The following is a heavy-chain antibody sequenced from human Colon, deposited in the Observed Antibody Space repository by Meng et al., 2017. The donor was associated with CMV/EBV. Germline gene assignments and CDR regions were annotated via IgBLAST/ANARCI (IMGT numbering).Heavy chain of an antibody. CDR1: GFTFSSYA. CDR3: ATADLLWTPLDY. D-gene: IGHD3-10*01. V-gene: IGHV3-23*01. CDR2: ISGSGGST. J-gene: IGHJ4*02. Sequence: GGSLRLSCAASGFTFSSYAMSWVRQAPGKGLEWVSAISGSGGSTSYAQKFQGRVTMTRDTSTSTVYMELSSLRSEDTAVYYCATADLLWTPLDYWGQGTLVTVSS.